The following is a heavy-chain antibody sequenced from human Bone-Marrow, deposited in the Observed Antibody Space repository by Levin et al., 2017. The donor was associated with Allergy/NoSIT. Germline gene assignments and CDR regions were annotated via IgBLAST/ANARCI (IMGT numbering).Heavy chain of an antibody. V-gene: IGHV4-39*01. CDR3: ARQQSGLYEPFDI. CDR2: FYYSGSP. J-gene: IGHJ3*02. D-gene: IGHD3-16*01. Sequence: SQTLSLTCTVSGVSISRTTHYWGWIRQSPGKGLEWIGSFYYSGSPYYNPSLKSRVTISVDTSKNQFSLKVNSVTAADTAVYSCARQQSGLYEPFDIWGQGTMVTVSS. CDR1: GVSISRTTHY.